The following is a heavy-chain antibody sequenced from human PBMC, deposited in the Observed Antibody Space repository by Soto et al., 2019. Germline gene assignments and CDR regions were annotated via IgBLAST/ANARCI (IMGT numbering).Heavy chain of an antibody. D-gene: IGHD1-26*01. CDR3: ARSAASFGGASYLGA. CDR2: FNPGGST. V-gene: IGHV4-34*01. CDR1: GGPFSGFF. Sequence: PSETLSLTCGVHGGPFSGFFWSWIRQSPGKGLEWIGEFNPGGSTNYNPSLKSRLTISADRSTSQVSLRLTSATAADAAVYFCARSAASFGGASYLGAWGQGTLVTVSS. J-gene: IGHJ5*02.